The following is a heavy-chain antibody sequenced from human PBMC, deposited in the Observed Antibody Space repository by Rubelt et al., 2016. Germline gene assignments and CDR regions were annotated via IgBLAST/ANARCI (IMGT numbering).Heavy chain of an antibody. V-gene: IGHV3-23*01. J-gene: IGHJ4*02. Sequence: GGSTHYADSVKGRFTISRDNSKNTLYLQMNSLRAEDTAVYYCAKDRQVSGRPRERRDMDYWGQGTLVTVSS. CDR2: GGST. D-gene: IGHD3-10*01. CDR3: AKDRQVSGRPRERRDMDY.